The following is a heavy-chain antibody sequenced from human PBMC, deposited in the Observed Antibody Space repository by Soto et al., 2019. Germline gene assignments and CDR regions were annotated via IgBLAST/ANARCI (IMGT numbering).Heavy chain of an antibody. CDR3: ARSSKDYGDYG. V-gene: IGHV3-66*01. Sequence: EVQLVESGGGLVQPRGSLRLSCAASGFTVGYNYMSWVRQVPGKGLEWVSVIYSNGDTDHADSVKGRFIISRDNSKNTVYLQMNSLRAEDTAVYYCARSSKDYGDYGWGQGTLVTVST. CDR1: GFTVGYNY. J-gene: IGHJ4*02. CDR2: IYSNGDT. D-gene: IGHD4-17*01.